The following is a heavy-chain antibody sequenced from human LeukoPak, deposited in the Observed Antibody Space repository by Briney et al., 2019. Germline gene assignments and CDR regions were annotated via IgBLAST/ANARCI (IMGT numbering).Heavy chain of an antibody. J-gene: IGHJ6*03. Sequence: GGSLRLSCAASGFSVSTNYMSWVRQAPGMGLECVSVISNHGATYYADSVKGRFSISRDNSKNTLSLQMNSLRAEDTAVYYCAREMDEQLRSRNYYYYYYMDVWGKGTTVTVSS. V-gene: IGHV3-66*03. CDR3: AREMDEQLRSRNYYYYYYMDV. CDR1: GFSVSTNY. CDR2: ISNHGAT. D-gene: IGHD6-6*01.